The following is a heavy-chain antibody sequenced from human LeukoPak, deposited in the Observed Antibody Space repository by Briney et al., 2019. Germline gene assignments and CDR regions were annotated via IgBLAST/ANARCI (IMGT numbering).Heavy chain of an antibody. Sequence: PGGSLRLSCAASGFTFSSYEMNWVRQAPGKGLEWVSSISSSSSYIYYADSVKGRFTISRDNAKNSLYLQMNSLRVEDTAVYYCATLSVVVLPAELNWGQGTLVTVSS. CDR1: GFTFSSYE. CDR2: ISSSSSYI. J-gene: IGHJ4*02. D-gene: IGHD2-15*01. CDR3: ATLSVVVLPAELN. V-gene: IGHV3-21*04.